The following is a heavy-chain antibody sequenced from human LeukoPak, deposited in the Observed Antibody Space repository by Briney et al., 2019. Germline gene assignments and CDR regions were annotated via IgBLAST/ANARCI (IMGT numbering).Heavy chain of an antibody. J-gene: IGHJ4*02. V-gene: IGHV3-49*03. CDR3: TRSWGIVGATTSDY. D-gene: IGHD1-26*01. CDR1: GFTFGDYA. CDR2: IRSKAYGGTT. Sequence: GGSLRLSCTASGFTFGDYAMSWFRQAPGKGLEGVGFIRSKAYGGTTEYAASVKGRFTISRDDSKSLAYLQMNSLKTEDTAVYYCTRSWGIVGATTSDYWGQGTLVTVSS.